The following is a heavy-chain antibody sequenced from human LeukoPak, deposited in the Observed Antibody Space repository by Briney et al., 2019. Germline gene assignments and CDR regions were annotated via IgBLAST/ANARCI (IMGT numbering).Heavy chain of an antibody. Sequence: GGSLRLSRAASGFTFDDYAIHWVRQAPGKGLEWVSVISGDGSSTHYADSVKGRITISRDNSKNSVYLQMNNLRSEDSALYYCAKDRPKSYWGQGTLVTVSS. V-gene: IGHV3-43*02. CDR1: GFTFDDYA. CDR3: AKDRPKSY. CDR2: ISGDGSST. J-gene: IGHJ4*02.